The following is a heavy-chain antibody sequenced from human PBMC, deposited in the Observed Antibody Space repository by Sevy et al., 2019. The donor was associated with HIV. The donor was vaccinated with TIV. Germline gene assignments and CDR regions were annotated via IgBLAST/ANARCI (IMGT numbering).Heavy chain of an antibody. CDR1: GGSFSGYY. J-gene: IGHJ3*02. D-gene: IGHD2-15*01. CDR2: ITHSGGT. V-gene: IGHV4-34*01. CDR3: WRHCPGSGCSYAFDI. Sequence: SETLSLTCAVYGGSFSGYYWSWIRQPPGKGLEWIGEITHSGGTNYNPSLKSRVTISVDTSKNQFSLRLNSVAAADTTVFYCWRHCPGSGCSYAFDIWGQGTMVTVSS.